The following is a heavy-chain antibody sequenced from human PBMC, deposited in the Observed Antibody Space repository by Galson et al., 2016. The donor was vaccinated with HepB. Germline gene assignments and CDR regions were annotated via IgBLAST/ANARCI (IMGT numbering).Heavy chain of an antibody. CDR2: IDPRGGRT. V-gene: IGHV1-46*01. J-gene: IGHJ6*02. Sequence: SVKVSCKASRYMFINYKMYWVRQAPGQGLEWMGEIDPRGGRTTYAQRFQGRVSMTRDTSTSTVYMDLSSLRPDDTAVYYCARWNYDSRGAGYYFGLDVWGQGTTVTVSS. CDR3: ARWNYDSRGAGYYFGLDV. D-gene: IGHD3-22*01. CDR1: RYMFINYK.